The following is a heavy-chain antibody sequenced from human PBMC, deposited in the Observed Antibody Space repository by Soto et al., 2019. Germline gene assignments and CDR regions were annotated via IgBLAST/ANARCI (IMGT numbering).Heavy chain of an antibody. Sequence: SVKVSCKASGGTFSSYAISWVRQAPGQGLEWMGGIIPIFGTANYAQKFQGRVTITADESTSTAYMELSSLRSEDTAVYYCSRDFSATQGADYYYGMDVWGQGTTVTVSS. CDR3: SRDFSATQGADYYYGMDV. CDR2: IIPIFGTA. CDR1: GGTFSSYA. J-gene: IGHJ6*02. V-gene: IGHV1-69*13. D-gene: IGHD6-25*01.